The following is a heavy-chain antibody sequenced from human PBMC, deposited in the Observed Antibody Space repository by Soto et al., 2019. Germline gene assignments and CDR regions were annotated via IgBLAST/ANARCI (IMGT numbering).Heavy chain of an antibody. D-gene: IGHD3-10*01. Sequence: PSETLSLTCVVYGGSLSCYHWIWIRQPPGKGLKWIGEINHSGSTNYNPSLKSRLTISVVTSKNQFSLKLSSVTATDTAVYYCARSLGSGYYYYYGMDVWGQGTTVTVSS. V-gene: IGHV4-34*01. CDR2: INHSGST. J-gene: IGHJ6*02. CDR3: ARSLGSGYYYYYGMDV. CDR1: GGSLSCYH.